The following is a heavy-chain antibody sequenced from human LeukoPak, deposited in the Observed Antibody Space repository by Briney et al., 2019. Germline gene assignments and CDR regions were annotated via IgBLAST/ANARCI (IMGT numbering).Heavy chain of an antibody. V-gene: IGHV4-39*01. D-gene: IGHD3-10*01. J-gene: IGHJ5*02. CDR3: ARHGRATGFDWFDP. CDR1: GGSISSSSYY. CDR2: IYYSGST. Sequence: SETLSLTCTVSGGSISSSSYYWGWIRQPPGKGLEWIGSIYYSGSTYYNPSLKIRVTISVDTSKNQFSLKLSSVTAADTAVYYCARHGRATGFDWFDPWGQGTLVTVAS.